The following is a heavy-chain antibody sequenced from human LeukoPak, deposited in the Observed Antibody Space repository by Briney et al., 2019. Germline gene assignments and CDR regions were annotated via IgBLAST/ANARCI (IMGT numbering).Heavy chain of an antibody. CDR1: GFTFSSYW. V-gene: IGHV3-49*04. D-gene: IGHD1-26*01. CDR3: TSDEGEDTSY. Sequence: GGSLRLSCAASGFTFSSYWMHWVRQAPGKGLEWVGVIRSKAYGGTAEYAASVKGRFTISRDDSKSIACLQMGSLKTEDTAVYYCTSDEGEDTSYWGQGTLVTVSS. CDR2: IRSKAYGGTA. J-gene: IGHJ4*02.